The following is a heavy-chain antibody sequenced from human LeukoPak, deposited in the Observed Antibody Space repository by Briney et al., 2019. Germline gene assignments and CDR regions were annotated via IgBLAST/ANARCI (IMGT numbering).Heavy chain of an antibody. V-gene: IGHV3-74*01. D-gene: IGHD5-18*01. J-gene: IGHJ4*02. CDR1: GFTFSSYW. CDR2: INSDGSST. CDR3: ARENSYGYGFDY. Sequence: GGSPRLSCAASGFTFSSYWMHWVRQAPGKGLVWVSRINSDGSSTSYADSVKGRFTISRDNAKNTLYLQMNSLRAEDTAVYYCARENSYGYGFDYWGQGTLVTVSS.